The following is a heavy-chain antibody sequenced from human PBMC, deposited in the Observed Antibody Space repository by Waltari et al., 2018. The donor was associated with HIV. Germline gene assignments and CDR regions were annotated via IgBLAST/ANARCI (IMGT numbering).Heavy chain of an antibody. V-gene: IGHV4-59*01. D-gene: IGHD2-15*01. J-gene: IGHJ5*02. CDR2: IYYSGST. Sequence: QVQLQESGPGLVKPSATLSLTCTVSVGPISSYYWSWIRQPPGKGLEWIGYIYYSGSTNYNPSLKSRVTISVDTSKNQFSLKLSSVTAADTAVYYCAREKGVYCSGGSCQGWFDPWGQGTLVTVSS. CDR3: AREKGVYCSGGSCQGWFDP. CDR1: VGPISSYY.